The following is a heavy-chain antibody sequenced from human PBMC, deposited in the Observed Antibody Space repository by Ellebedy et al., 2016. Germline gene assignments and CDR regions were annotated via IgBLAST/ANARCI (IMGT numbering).Heavy chain of an antibody. J-gene: IGHJ4*02. CDR3: AKDKRMITFGGVIDY. D-gene: IGHD3-16*01. V-gene: IGHV3-48*04. CDR1: GFTFSSYS. Sequence: GGSLRLSCAAPGFTFSSYSMNWVRQAPGKGLEWVSYISSSSSTIYYADSLKGRFTISRDNAKNSLYLQMNSLRAEDTALYYCAKDKRMITFGGVIDYWGQGTLVTVSS. CDR2: ISSSSSTI.